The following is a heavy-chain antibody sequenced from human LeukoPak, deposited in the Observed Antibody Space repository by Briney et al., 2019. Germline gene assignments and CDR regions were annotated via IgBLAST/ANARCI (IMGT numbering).Heavy chain of an antibody. V-gene: IGHV3-15*01. D-gene: IGHD6-19*01. Sequence: PGGSLRLSCAASGFTFSNAWMSWVRQAPGKGLEWVGRIKSKTDGGTTDYAAPVKGRFTISRDDSKNTLYLQMNSLKTEDTAVYYCTTRNRIAVAGTVDYWGQGTLVTVSS. CDR1: GFTFSNAW. J-gene: IGHJ4*02. CDR2: IKSKTDGGTT. CDR3: TTRNRIAVAGTVDY.